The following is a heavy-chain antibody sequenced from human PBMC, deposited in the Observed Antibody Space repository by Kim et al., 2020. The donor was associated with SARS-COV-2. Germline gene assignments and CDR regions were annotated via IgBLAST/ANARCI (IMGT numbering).Heavy chain of an antibody. V-gene: IGHV3-30*18. J-gene: IGHJ4*02. CDR1: GFTFSSYG. CDR2: ISYDGSNK. CDR3: AKEGYSGYDYDLLGFDY. Sequence: GGSLRLSCAASGFTFSSYGMHWVRQAPGKGLEWVAVISYDGSNKYYADSVKGRFTISRDNSKNTLYLQMNSLRAEDTAVYYCAKEGYSGYDYDLLGFDYWGQGTLVTVSS. D-gene: IGHD5-12*01.